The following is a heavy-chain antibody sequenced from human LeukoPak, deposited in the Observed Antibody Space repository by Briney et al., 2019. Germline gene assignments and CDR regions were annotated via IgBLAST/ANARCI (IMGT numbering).Heavy chain of an antibody. CDR1: GFAFSSYA. V-gene: IGHV3-23*01. CDR2: ISSTGGST. CDR3: ARGYSSLDP. D-gene: IGHD6-19*01. J-gene: IGHJ5*02. Sequence: GGSLRLSCAASGFAFSSYAMSWVRQAPGKGLEWVSGISSTGGSTYYADSVKGRFTISRDNSKNTLYLHMNSLTAEDTAVYYCARGYSSLDPWGQGTLVTVSS.